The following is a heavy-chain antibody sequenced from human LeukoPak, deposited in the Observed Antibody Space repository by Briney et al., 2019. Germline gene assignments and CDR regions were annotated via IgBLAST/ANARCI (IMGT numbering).Heavy chain of an antibody. J-gene: IGHJ6*02. D-gene: IGHD3-22*01. V-gene: IGHV1-18*01. Sequence: ASVKVSCKASGYTFTSYGISWVRQAPGQGLEWMGWISAYNGNTNYAQKLQGRVTMTTDTSTSTAYMKLRSLRSDDTAVYYCARDEWAGYYDSSGYADGMDVWGQGTTVTVSS. CDR1: GYTFTSYG. CDR3: ARDEWAGYYDSSGYADGMDV. CDR2: ISAYNGNT.